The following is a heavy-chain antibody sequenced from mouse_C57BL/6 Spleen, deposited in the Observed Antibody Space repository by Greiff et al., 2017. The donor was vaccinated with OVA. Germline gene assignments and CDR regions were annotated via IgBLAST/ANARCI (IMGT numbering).Heavy chain of an antibody. Sequence: VQLKESGPELVKPGASVKISCKASGYAFSSSWMNWVKQRPGKGLEWIGRIYPGDGDTNYNGKFKGKATLTADKSSSTAYMQLSSLTSEDSAVYFCARTEADAWFAYWGQGTLVTVSA. J-gene: IGHJ3*01. CDR1: GYAFSSSW. CDR2: IYPGDGDT. CDR3: ARTEADAWFAY. V-gene: IGHV1-82*01.